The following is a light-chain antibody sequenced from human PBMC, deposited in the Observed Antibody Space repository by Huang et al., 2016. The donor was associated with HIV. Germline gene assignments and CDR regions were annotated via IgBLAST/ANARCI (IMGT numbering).Light chain of an antibody. Sequence: DIQLTQSPSSLSASVGDRVTISCRASKRISSYLNWYKQKPGKAPNLLIYSASRLQRCVSSRFSGSGSGTDFTLTINSLQPEDFATYYCQQSYSTPTFGQGTKLEIK. CDR2: SAS. J-gene: IGKJ2*01. V-gene: IGKV1-39*01. CDR1: KRISSY. CDR3: QQSYSTPT.